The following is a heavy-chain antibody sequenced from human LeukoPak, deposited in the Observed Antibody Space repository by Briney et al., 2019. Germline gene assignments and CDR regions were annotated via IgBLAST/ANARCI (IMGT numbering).Heavy chain of an antibody. Sequence: GRSLRLSCAASGFTFDDYAMHWVRQAPWKGLEWVSVISWNSGSIGYADSVKGRFTISRDNAKNSLYLQMNTLRDEDTAVYYCATADNGAYVGWHFDYWGQGTLVTVSS. D-gene: IGHD4-17*01. V-gene: IGHV3-9*01. CDR2: ISWNSGSI. J-gene: IGHJ4*02. CDR1: GFTFDDYA. CDR3: ATADNGAYVGWHFDY.